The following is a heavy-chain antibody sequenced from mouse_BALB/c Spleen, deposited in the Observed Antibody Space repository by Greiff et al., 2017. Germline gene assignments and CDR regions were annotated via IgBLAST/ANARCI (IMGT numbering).Heavy chain of an antibody. Sequence: QVQLQQSGAELVKPGASVKLSCKASGYTFTSYYMYWVKQRPGQGLEWIGEINPSNGGTNFNEKFKSKATLTVDKSSSTAYMQLSSLTSEDSAVYYCTRYYRYDDSYAMDYWGQGTSVTVSS. D-gene: IGHD2-14*01. CDR2: INPSNGGT. CDR3: TRYYRYDDSYAMDY. V-gene: IGHV1S81*02. J-gene: IGHJ4*01. CDR1: GYTFTSYY.